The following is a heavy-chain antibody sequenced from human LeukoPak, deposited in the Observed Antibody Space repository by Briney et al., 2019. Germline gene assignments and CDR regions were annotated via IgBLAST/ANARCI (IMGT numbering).Heavy chain of an antibody. Sequence: GASVKVSCKASGYIFTSYYMHWVRQAPGQGLEWMGINNPSGGSTSYAQKFQGRVTMTRDTSTSTVYMELSSLRSEDTAVYYCARERDTVVTRIGYYYYGMDVWGQGTTVTVSS. CDR2: NNPSGGST. CDR3: ARERDTVVTRIGYYYYGMDV. V-gene: IGHV1-46*01. J-gene: IGHJ6*02. D-gene: IGHD4-23*01. CDR1: GYIFTSYY.